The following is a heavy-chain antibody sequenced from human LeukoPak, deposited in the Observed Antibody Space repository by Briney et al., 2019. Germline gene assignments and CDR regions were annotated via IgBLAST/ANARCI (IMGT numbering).Heavy chain of an antibody. J-gene: IGHJ1*01. CDR3: ARGGNYYDSSGATTTVQH. CDR2: INPSGGST. D-gene: IGHD3-22*01. V-gene: IGHV1-46*01. CDR1: GYTFTSYY. Sequence: ASVKVSCKASGYTFTSYYMHWVRQAPGQGLEWMGIINPSGGSTSYAQKFQGRVTMTRDTSTSTVYMELSSLRSEDTAVYYCARGGNYYDSSGATTTVQHWGQGTLVTVSS.